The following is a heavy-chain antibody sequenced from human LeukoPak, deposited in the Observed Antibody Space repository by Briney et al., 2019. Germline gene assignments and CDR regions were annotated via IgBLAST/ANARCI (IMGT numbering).Heavy chain of an antibody. CDR3: ARDTNWFDP. J-gene: IGHJ5*02. CDR1: GFTVSNNY. CDR2: IYSGGST. Sequence: PGGSLRLSCAASGFTVSNNYMTWFRQGPGKGLEWVSVIYSGGSTYYADSVKGRFTISRDNSKNTLYLQMNSLRAEDTAVYYRARDTNWFDPWGQGTLVTVSS. V-gene: IGHV3-66*01.